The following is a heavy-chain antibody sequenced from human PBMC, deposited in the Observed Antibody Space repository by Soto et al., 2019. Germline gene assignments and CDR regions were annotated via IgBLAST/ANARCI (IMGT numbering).Heavy chain of an antibody. CDR1: GFTFSSYA. CDR2: ISGSGGST. J-gene: IGHJ4*02. V-gene: IGHV3-23*01. Sequence: VQLLESGGGLVQPGGSLRLSCAASGFTFSSYAMSWVRQAPGKGLEWVSAISGSGGSTYYADSVKGRFTISRDNSKNTLYLQMNSLRAEDTAVYYCAKDGLRIQLWPPYFDYWGQGTLVTVSS. CDR3: AKDGLRIQLWPPYFDY. D-gene: IGHD5-18*01.